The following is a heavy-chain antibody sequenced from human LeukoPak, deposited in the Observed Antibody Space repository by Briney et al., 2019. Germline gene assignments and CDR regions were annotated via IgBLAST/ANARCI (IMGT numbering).Heavy chain of an antibody. V-gene: IGHV3-66*01. Sequence: GGSLRLSCAASGFTVSSNYTNWVRQAPGKGLEWVSVVYSGGSAYYADSVKGRFTIFRDNSKNALYLQMNSLSAEDTAVYYRASSPFSTYYFNNWGQGTLATVSS. CDR3: ASSPFSTYYFNN. J-gene: IGHJ4*02. CDR2: VYSGGSA. CDR1: GFTVSSNY.